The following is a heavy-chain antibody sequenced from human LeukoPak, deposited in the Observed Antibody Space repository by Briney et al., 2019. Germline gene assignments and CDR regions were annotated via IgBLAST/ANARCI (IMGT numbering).Heavy chain of an antibody. D-gene: IGHD3-22*01. V-gene: IGHV3-30-3*01. Sequence: PGRSLRLSCAASGFTFSSYAMHWVRQAPGKGLEWVAVISYDGSNKYYADSVKGRFTISRDNSKNTLYLQMNSLRAEDTAVYYCAKAPSYYYDSSGYYENWFDPWGQGTLVTVSS. CDR1: GFTFSSYA. CDR2: ISYDGSNK. J-gene: IGHJ5*02. CDR3: AKAPSYYYDSSGYYENWFDP.